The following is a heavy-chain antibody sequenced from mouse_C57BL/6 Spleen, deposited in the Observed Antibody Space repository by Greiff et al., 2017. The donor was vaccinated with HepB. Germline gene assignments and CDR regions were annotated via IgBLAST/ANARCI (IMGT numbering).Heavy chain of an antibody. V-gene: IGHV7-3*01. CDR2: IRNKANGYTT. CDR3: ARYTEYFDV. J-gene: IGHJ1*03. CDR1: GFTFTDYY. Sequence: EVHLVESGGGLVQPGGSLSLSCAASGFTFTDYYMSWVRQPPGKALEWLGFIRNKANGYTTEYSASVKGRFTISRDNSQSILYLQMNALRAEDSATYYCARYTEYFDVWGTGTTVTVSS.